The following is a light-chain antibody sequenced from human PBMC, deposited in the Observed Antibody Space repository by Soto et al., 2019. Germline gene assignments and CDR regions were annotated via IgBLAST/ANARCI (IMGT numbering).Light chain of an antibody. V-gene: IGLV1-40*01. J-gene: IGLJ1*01. CDR3: QSYDSSLSGYV. Sequence: QSVLTQPPSVSEAPGQRVTISCTGSSSNIGAGYEAHWYQQVPGTAPKLLIYENNNRPSGVPDRFSGSKSGTSASLAITGLQAEDEGEYYCQSYDSSLSGYVFVTGTKVTAL. CDR1: SSNIGAGYE. CDR2: ENN.